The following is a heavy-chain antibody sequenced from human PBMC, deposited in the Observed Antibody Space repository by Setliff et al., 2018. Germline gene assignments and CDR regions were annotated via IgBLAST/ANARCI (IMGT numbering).Heavy chain of an antibody. CDR3: ARERGGYCSGVSFHSMDY. J-gene: IGHJ4*02. V-gene: IGHV3-48*01. D-gene: IGHD2-15*01. CDR1: GFSFSNYG. CDR2: ISTSSGTR. Sequence: GGSLRLSCVVSGFSFSNYGMTWVRQAPGKGLEWISYISTSSGTRYYADSVKGRFTISRDNPKNTLYLQMNSLRPEDTAVYYCARERGGYCSGVSFHSMDYWGQGTLVTVSS.